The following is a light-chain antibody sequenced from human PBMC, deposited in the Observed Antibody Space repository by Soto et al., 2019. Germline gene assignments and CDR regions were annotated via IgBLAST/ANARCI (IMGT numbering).Light chain of an antibody. CDR3: QHYNNWPRT. CDR1: QCVSSN. Sequence: EIVMTQSPATLSVSPGERATLSCRASQCVSSNLAWYQQKPGQAPRLLIYGASTRATGIPARFSGSGSGTEFTLTIRSLQSEDFAVYYCQHYNNWPRTFGQGTKVEIK. J-gene: IGKJ1*01. CDR2: GAS. V-gene: IGKV3-15*01.